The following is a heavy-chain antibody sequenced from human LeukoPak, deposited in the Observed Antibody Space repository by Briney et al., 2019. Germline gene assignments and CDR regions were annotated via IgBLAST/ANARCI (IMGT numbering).Heavy chain of an antibody. CDR2: IYYSGST. D-gene: IGHD2-15*01. V-gene: IGHV4-59*01. CDR3: ARSVEGYCSGGSCYYYYYYMDV. Sequence: SETLSLTCTVSGGSISSYYWSWIRQPPGKGLEWIGYIYYSGSTNYNPSLKSRVTISVDTSKNQFSPKLSSVTAADTAVYYCARSVEGYCSGGSCYYYYYYMDVWGKGTTVTVSS. CDR1: GGSISSYY. J-gene: IGHJ6*03.